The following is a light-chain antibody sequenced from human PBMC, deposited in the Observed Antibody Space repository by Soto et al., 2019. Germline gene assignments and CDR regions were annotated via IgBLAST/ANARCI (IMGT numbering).Light chain of an antibody. J-gene: IGLJ2*01. CDR2: EGS. CDR3: CSYAGSSTAVV. CDR1: SSDVGSYNL. V-gene: IGLV2-23*01. Sequence: QSALTQPASVSGSPGQSITISWTGTSSDVGSYNLVSWYQQHPGKAPKLMIYEGSKRPSGVSNRFSGSKSGNTASLTISGLQAEDEADYDCCSYAGSSTAVVFGGGTKVTVL.